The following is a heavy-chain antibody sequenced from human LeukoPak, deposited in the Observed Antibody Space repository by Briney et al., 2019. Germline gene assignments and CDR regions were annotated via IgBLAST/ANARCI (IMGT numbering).Heavy chain of an antibody. CDR2: TTSGSGYI. V-gene: IGHV3-21*01. CDR1: GFTFSTYI. J-gene: IGHJ4*02. CDR3: ASSIAAAGTY. Sequence: GGSLRLSCAASGFTFSTYIMNWVRQAPGKGLEWVSSTTSGSGYIYYADSMKGRFTISRDNAKNSLYLQVNSLRAEDTAVYYCASSIAAAGTYWGQGTLVTVSS. D-gene: IGHD6-13*01.